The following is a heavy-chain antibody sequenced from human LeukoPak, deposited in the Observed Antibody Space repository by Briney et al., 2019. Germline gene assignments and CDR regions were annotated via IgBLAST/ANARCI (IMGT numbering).Heavy chain of an antibody. CDR2: ISSSSSYI. J-gene: IGHJ6*03. CDR3: ARYGAGPYYYYMDV. V-gene: IGHV3-21*01. Sequence: GGSLRLSCAASGFTFSSYSMNWVRQAPGKGLEWVSSISSSSSYIYHADSVKGRFTISRDNAKNSLYLQMNSLRAEDTAVYYCARYGAGPYYYYMDVWGKGTTVTISS. D-gene: IGHD6-19*01. CDR1: GFTFSSYS.